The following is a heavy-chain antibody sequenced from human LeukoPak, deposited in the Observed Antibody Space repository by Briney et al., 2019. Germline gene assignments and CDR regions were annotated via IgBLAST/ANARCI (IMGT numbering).Heavy chain of an antibody. CDR2: IYHSGST. CDR1: GGSISSSNW. V-gene: IGHV4-4*02. D-gene: IGHD1-1*01. Sequence: SGTLSLTCAVSGGSISSSNWWSWVRQPPGKGLEWIGEIYHSGSTNYNPSLKSRVTISVDTSKNQFSLKLSSVTAADTAVYYCARLYSRRYYYYYMDVWGKGTTVTISS. J-gene: IGHJ6*03. CDR3: ARLYSRRYYYYYMDV.